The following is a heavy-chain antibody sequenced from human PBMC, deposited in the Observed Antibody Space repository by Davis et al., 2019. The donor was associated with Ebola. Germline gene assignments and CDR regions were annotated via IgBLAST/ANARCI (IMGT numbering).Heavy chain of an antibody. Sequence: GESLKISCKGSGYTSSNYWIGWVRQMPGKGLEWMGIIHPGDSDTRYSPSFQGQVTFSADKSISTAYLQWSSLKASDTAMYYCARSGDYWRDYYFDYWGQGTLVTVSS. J-gene: IGHJ4*02. V-gene: IGHV5-51*01. CDR3: ARSGDYWRDYYFDY. D-gene: IGHD2/OR15-2a*01. CDR1: GYTSSNYW. CDR2: IHPGDSDT.